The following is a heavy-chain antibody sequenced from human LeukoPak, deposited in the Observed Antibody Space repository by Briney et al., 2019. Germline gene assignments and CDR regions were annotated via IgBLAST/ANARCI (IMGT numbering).Heavy chain of an antibody. Sequence: SETLSLTCTVSGDFISSSGYFLGWIRQPPGEGLEWIGSIYYSGSTYYSPSLKSRVTISVDTSKNQFSLKLSSVTAADTAVYYCTRHPGYWGQGTLVTVSS. CDR3: TRHPGY. CDR2: IYYSGST. CDR1: GDFISSSGYF. V-gene: IGHV4-39*01. J-gene: IGHJ4*02.